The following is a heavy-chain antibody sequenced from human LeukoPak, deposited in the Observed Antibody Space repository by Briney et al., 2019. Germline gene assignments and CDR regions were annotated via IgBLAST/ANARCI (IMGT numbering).Heavy chain of an antibody. Sequence: ASVKVSCKASGYTFTGYYMHWVRQAPGQGPEWMGWINPNSGGTNYAQKFQGRVTMTRDTSISTAYMELSRLRSDDTAVYYCARDLGDIVVVPAAILPYWGQGTLVTVSS. CDR1: GYTFTGYY. D-gene: IGHD2-2*01. V-gene: IGHV1-2*02. CDR2: INPNSGGT. CDR3: ARDLGDIVVVPAAILPY. J-gene: IGHJ4*02.